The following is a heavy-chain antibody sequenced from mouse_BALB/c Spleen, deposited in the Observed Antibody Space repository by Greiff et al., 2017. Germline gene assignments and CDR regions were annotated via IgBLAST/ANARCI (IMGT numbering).Heavy chain of an antibody. CDR1: GYSFTSYYV. CDR3: ARSGLRYDMDY. V-gene: IGHV3-2*02. J-gene: IGHJ4*01. D-gene: IGHD2-2*01. CDR2: ISYSGST. Sequence: DVQLQESGPGLVKPSESLSLSCTATGYSFTSYYVSCWIRQPPGNLEGWVGFISYSGSTCYNQTLKSRISITRDTSKNQFFLQLNSVTTEDTATYYCARSGLRYDMDYWGQGTSVTVSS.